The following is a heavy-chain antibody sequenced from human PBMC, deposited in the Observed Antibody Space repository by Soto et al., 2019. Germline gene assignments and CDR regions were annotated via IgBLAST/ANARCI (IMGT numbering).Heavy chain of an antibody. CDR3: ASRSATVLSLTY. V-gene: IGHV3-23*01. J-gene: IGHJ4*02. Sequence: PGGSLRLSCVASGFSFSSYAMNWVRQAPGKGLEWVSTISGSSGSTYYADSVQGRFTVSRGNSKNTLYLQMNSLRAEDTAVYYCASRSATVLSLTYWGPGTQVTVSS. CDR1: GFSFSSYA. CDR2: ISGSSGST. D-gene: IGHD2-8*01.